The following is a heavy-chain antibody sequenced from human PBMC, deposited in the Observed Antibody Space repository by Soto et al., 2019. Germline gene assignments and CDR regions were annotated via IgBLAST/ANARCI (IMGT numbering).Heavy chain of an antibody. CDR3: ERGVAGTGFDL. Sequence: SQTLSLTCAISGDSVSSNTAAWNWIRSSPSRGLEWLGRTYYRSTWRHDYAVSVKSRITVNADTSKNHFSLQLNSVTPDDTAVYYCERGVAGTGFDLWGQGTLVTVYS. CDR1: GDSVSSNTAA. J-gene: IGHJ4*02. CDR2: TYYRSTWRH. V-gene: IGHV6-1*01. D-gene: IGHD6-19*01.